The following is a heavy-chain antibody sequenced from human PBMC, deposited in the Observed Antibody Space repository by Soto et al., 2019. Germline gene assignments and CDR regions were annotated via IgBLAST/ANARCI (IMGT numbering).Heavy chain of an antibody. CDR3: ARQTTGWFGMDV. CDR2: IYPGDSGA. D-gene: IGHD6-19*01. CDR1: GYSFTDYW. Sequence: GESLKISCKGAGYSFTDYWIGWVRQMPGKGLEWMGIIYPGDSGARYSPSFQGQVSISADKSFNTAYLQWGSLKASDTAMYYCARQTTGWFGMDVWGQGTTVTVSS. J-gene: IGHJ6*02. V-gene: IGHV5-51*01.